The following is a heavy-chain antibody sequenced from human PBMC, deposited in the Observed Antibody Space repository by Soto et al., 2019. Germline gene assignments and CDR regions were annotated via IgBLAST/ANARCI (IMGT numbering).Heavy chain of an antibody. CDR3: ARRVGYYYDSSVGWFDP. V-gene: IGHV1-8*01. CDR2: MNANSGNT. J-gene: IGHJ5*02. CDR1: GYTFTSYD. D-gene: IGHD3-22*01. Sequence: QVQLVQSGAEVKKPGASVKVSCKASGYTFTSYDINWVRQATGQGREWMGWMNANSGNTGYAQKFQGRVTMTRNPSINTAYMELSSLRSEDMAVYYCARRVGYYYDSSVGWFDPWGQGTLVTVSS.